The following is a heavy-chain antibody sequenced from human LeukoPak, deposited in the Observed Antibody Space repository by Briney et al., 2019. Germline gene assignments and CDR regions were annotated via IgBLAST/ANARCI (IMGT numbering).Heavy chain of an antibody. D-gene: IGHD4-11*01. J-gene: IGHJ5*02. V-gene: IGHV4-39*07. CDR2: IYYSGST. Sequence: SETLSLTCTVSGGSISSSSYYWGWIRQPPGKGLEWIGSIYYSGSTYYNPSLKSRVTISVDTSKNQFSLKLSSVTAADTAVYYCAREEDYHSWFDPWGQGTLVTVSS. CDR1: GGSISSSSYY. CDR3: AREEDYHSWFDP.